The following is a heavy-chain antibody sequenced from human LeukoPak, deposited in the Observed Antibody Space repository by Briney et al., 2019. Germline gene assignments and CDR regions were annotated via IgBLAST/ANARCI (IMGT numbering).Heavy chain of an antibody. Sequence: PGGSLRLSCAASGFTFSSYAMSWVRQAPGKGLEWVSAISGSGGSTYYADSVKGRFSISRDNSKNTLYLQMNSLRAEDTAVYYCAKSWAGPHYGMDVWGKGTTVTVSS. J-gene: IGHJ6*04. CDR1: GFTFSSYA. V-gene: IGHV3-23*01. CDR3: AKSWAGPHYGMDV. CDR2: ISGSGGST. D-gene: IGHD3-10*01.